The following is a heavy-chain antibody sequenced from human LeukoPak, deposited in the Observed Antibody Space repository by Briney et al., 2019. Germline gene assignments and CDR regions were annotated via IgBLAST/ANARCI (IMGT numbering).Heavy chain of an antibody. V-gene: IGHV3-23*01. CDR3: ARDRVGATLYFDY. Sequence: GGTLRLSCAASGFTFSFRGMSWVRQAPGKGLEWVSALSGSGGTTYYADFMKGRFTISRDNSKNTRYLQMNSLRAEDTAVYYCARDRVGATLYFDYWGQGTMVTVSS. CDR1: GFTFSFRG. D-gene: IGHD1-26*01. CDR2: LSGSGGTT. J-gene: IGHJ4*02.